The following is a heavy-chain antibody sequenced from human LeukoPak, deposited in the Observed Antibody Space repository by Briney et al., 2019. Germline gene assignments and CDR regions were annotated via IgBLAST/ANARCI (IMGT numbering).Heavy chain of an antibody. CDR2: ISYAGSNK. V-gene: IGHV3-30*18. CDR3: EKIPRAANQSSY. D-gene: IGHD2-15*01. Sequence: GGSLRLSCAASGFTFSSYGMHWVRQAPGEGRERVAVISYAGSNKYYADSVKGRFTISRDNSMNTLYLQMNSLRAEDTAVYYCEKIPRAANQSSYWGQGTLVTVSS. CDR1: GFTFSSYG. J-gene: IGHJ4*02.